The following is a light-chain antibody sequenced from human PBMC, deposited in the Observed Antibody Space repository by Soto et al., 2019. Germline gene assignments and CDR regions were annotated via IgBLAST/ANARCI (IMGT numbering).Light chain of an antibody. CDR3: HHYGSSPHT. V-gene: IGKV3-20*01. CDR1: QSVRNSY. Sequence: EIVLTQSPGTLSLSPGERATLSCRASQSVRNSYLAWYRQKPGQAPSLLIYGASSRATGIPDRFSGSGSGTDFTLTISRLEPEDFAVYYCHHYGSSPHTFGQGTKLEIK. J-gene: IGKJ2*01. CDR2: GAS.